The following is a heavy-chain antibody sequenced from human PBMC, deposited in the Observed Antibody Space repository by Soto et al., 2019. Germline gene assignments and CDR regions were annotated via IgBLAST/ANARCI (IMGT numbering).Heavy chain of an antibody. CDR1: GGYISGGYYS. D-gene: IGHD2-2*01. CDR2: IYNSGST. V-gene: IGHV4-30-2*01. CDR3: RSSTSCYDESCVDV. Sequence: SETLSLTCAVSGGYISGGYYSWSWIRQPPGKGPEWIGFIYNSGSTYYNSSLKSRVTISVDRSKNHFFLELSSVTAADTAMYYCRSSTSCYDESCVDVWGQGTMVTVSS. J-gene: IGHJ6*02.